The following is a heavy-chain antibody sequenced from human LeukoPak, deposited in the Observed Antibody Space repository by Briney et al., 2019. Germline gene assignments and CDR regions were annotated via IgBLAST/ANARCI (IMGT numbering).Heavy chain of an antibody. J-gene: IGHJ4*02. CDR3: ARDIYFDY. CDR2: IYSGGST. CDR1: GFTFSSYA. V-gene: IGHV3-53*01. Sequence: GGSLRLSCAASGFTFSSYAMHWVRRAPGKGLEWVSVIYSGGSTYYADSVKGRFTISRDNSKNTLYLQMNSLRAEDTAVYYCARDIYFDYWGQGTLVTVSS.